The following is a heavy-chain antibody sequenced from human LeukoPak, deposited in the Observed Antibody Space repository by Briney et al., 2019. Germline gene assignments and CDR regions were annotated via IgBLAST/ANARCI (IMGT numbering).Heavy chain of an antibody. V-gene: IGHV3-23*01. CDR2: ISGSGGST. CDR1: GFTFSSYA. J-gene: IGHJ5*02. Sequence: GGSLRLSCAASGFTFSSYAMSWVRQAPGKGLEWVSAISGSGGSTYYADSVKGRFTISRDNSKNTLYLQMNSLRAEDTAVYYCARGGYCNSTTCYFNDWFDPWGQGTLVTVSS. CDR3: ARGGYCNSTTCYFNDWFDP. D-gene: IGHD2-2*01.